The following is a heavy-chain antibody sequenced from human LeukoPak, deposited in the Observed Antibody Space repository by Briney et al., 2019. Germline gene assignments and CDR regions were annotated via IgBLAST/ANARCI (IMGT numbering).Heavy chain of an antibody. D-gene: IGHD4-4*01. J-gene: IGHJ4*02. CDR3: ASNPLVSLLFDY. Sequence: GGSLRLSCAASGFTFSSYAMSWVRQAPGKGLEWVSAISGSGGSAYYADSVKGRFTISRDNSKNTLYLQMNSLRAEDTAVYYCASNPLVSLLFDYWGQGTLVTVSS. CDR2: ISGSGGSA. V-gene: IGHV3-23*01. CDR1: GFTFSSYA.